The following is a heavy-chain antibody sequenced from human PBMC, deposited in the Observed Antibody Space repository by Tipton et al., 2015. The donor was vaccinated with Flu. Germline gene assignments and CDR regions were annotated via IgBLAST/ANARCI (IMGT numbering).Heavy chain of an antibody. D-gene: IGHD5-12*01. CDR1: GDSISSDFY. Sequence: TLSLTCSVSGDSISSDFYWAWIRQFPGKGLEWIGTVSRTGSTIYNPSLKSRVTISVDTSKNQFSLKLSSLTAADTAVYYCARQGLGYSDWYFDLWGRGTLVTVSS. J-gene: IGHJ2*01. CDR3: ARQGLGYSDWYFDL. CDR2: VSRTGST. V-gene: IGHV4-38-2*01.